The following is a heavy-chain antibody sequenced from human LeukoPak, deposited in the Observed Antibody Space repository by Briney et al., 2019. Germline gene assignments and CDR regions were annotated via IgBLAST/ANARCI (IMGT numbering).Heavy chain of an antibody. CDR2: VSDLGTTT. V-gene: IGHV3-30*18. CDR3: AKDRTTSWTFDY. Sequence: GRSLRLACAASGFTFTDYGFHWVRQAPGRGLEWVTFVSDLGTTTFYADSVKGRFTISRDDSGNTLYLQMDSLGTEDTAIYYCAKDRTTSWTFDYLGQGTLVTVSS. J-gene: IGHJ4*02. CDR1: GFTFTDYG. D-gene: IGHD2-2*01.